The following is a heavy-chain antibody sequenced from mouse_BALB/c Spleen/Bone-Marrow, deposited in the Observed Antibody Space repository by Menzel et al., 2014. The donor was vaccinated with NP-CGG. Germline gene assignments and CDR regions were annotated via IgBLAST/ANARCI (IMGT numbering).Heavy chain of an antibody. CDR2: IDPANGNT. Sequence: DVKLVESGAEVVKPGASVKLSCTASGFNIKDTYMHWVKQRPEQGLEWIGGIDPANGNTKYDPKFQGKTTITADTSSNTAYLQLSSLTSEDTAVYYCARYDYGVYFDYWGQGTTLTVSS. J-gene: IGHJ2*01. D-gene: IGHD2-4*01. CDR1: GFNIKDTY. V-gene: IGHV14-3*02. CDR3: ARYDYGVYFDY.